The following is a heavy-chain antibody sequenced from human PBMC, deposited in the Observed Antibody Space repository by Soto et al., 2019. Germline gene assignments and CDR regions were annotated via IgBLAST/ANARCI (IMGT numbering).Heavy chain of an antibody. V-gene: IGHV4-34*01. D-gene: IGHD2-15*01. J-gene: IGHJ5*02. CDR2: INHSGST. Sequence: QVQLQQWGAGLLKPSETLSLTCVVYGGSFSGYYWSWIRQPPGKGLEWIGEINHSGSTNYNPSLKIRVTISVDTSKTQFSLKLSSVTAADTAVYYCARGFRFCSGGSCYSGWFDPWDQGTLVTVSS. CDR1: GGSFSGYY. CDR3: ARGFRFCSGGSCYSGWFDP.